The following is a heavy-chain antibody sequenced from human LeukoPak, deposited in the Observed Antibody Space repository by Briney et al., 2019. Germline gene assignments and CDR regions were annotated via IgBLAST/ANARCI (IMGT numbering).Heavy chain of an antibody. CDR2: ISGSGGGT. V-gene: IGHV3-23*01. CDR1: GFPFSTYA. D-gene: IGHD2-2*01. J-gene: IGHJ1*01. CDR3: AKNPPSHYQLLEYSQH. Sequence: GGSLRLSCAASGFPFSTYAMSWVRQAPGKGLEWVSTISGSGGGTYYADSVQGRFTISRDDSQNTLYLQMNSLRAEDTAIYYCAKNPPSHYQLLEYSQHWGQGTLVTVSS.